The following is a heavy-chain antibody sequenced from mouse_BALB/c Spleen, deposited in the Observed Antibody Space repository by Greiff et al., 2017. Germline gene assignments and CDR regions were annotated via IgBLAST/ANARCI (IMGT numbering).Heavy chain of an antibody. Sequence: VQLQQPGAELVRPGASVKLSCKASGYTFTSYWINWVKQRPGQGLEWIGNIYPSDSYTNYNQKFKDKATLTVDKSSSTAYMQLSSPTSEDSAVYYCTREDGNPSAWFAYWGQGTLVTVSA. CDR1: GYTFTSYW. CDR2: IYPSDSYT. J-gene: IGHJ3*01. D-gene: IGHD2-1*01. CDR3: TREDGNPSAWFAY. V-gene: IGHV1-69*02.